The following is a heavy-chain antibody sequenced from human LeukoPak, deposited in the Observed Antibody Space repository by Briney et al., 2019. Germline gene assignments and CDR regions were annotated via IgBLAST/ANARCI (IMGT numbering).Heavy chain of an antibody. Sequence: SETLSLTCTVSGGSISSGGYYWSWIRQHPGKGLEWIGYIYYSGSTYYNPSLKSRVTISVGTSKNQFSLKLSSMIAADTAVYYCARGGGGSLQFDYWGQGTLVTVSS. J-gene: IGHJ4*02. CDR1: GGSISSGGYY. CDR2: IYYSGST. D-gene: IGHD1-26*01. CDR3: ARGGGGSLQFDY. V-gene: IGHV4-30-4*01.